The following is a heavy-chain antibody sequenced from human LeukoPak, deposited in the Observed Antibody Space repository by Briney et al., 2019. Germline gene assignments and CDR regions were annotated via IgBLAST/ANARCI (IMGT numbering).Heavy chain of an antibody. V-gene: IGHV3-74*03. CDR3: TTITSAAADY. CDR2: INSDGYSI. J-gene: IGHJ4*02. D-gene: IGHD6-13*01. CDR1: GFTFSGYW. Sequence: GGSLRLSCAASGFTFSGYWMHWVRQAPGKGLVWVSRINSDGYSITYADSVKGRFTISRDNAKNTLYLQMNSLKTEDTAVYYCTTITSAAADYWGQGTQVTVSS.